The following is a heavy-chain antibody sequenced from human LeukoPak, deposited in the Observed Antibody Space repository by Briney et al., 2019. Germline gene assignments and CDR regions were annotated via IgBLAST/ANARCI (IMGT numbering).Heavy chain of an antibody. D-gene: IGHD3-3*01. Sequence: PGGSLRLSCAASGFTFSNAWMSWVRQAPGKGLEWVGHIKSKTDGGTTDYAAPVKGRFTISRDDSKNTLYLHMNGLKTEDTAVYYCTTGRTLEWFRDYWGQGTLVTVSS. CDR2: IKSKTDGGTT. V-gene: IGHV3-15*01. CDR1: GFTFSNAW. J-gene: IGHJ4*02. CDR3: TTGRTLEWFRDY.